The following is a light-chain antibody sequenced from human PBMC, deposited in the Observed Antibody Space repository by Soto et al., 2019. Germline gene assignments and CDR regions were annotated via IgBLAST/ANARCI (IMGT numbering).Light chain of an antibody. CDR3: LQDYNYPWT. CDR2: AAS. J-gene: IGKJ1*01. V-gene: IGKV1-6*01. CDR1: QGIRND. Sequence: AIRMTQSPSSLSASTGDRVTITFRASQGIRNDLGWYQQKPGKAPKLLIYAASSLQSGVPSRFSGSGSGTDFTLTISSLQPEDFATYYCLQDYNYPWTFGQGTKVDIK.